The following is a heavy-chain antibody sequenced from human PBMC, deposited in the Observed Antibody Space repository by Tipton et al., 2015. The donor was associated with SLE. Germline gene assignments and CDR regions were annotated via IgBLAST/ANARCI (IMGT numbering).Heavy chain of an antibody. Sequence: TLSLTCTVSGGSISSSSYYWGWIRQPPGKGLEWIGSIYYSGSTYYNPSLKSRVTISVDTSKNQFSLKLSSVTAADTAVYYCARSWPRDYYYYYGMDVWGQGTTVTVSS. J-gene: IGHJ6*02. CDR3: ARSWPRDYYYYYGMDV. CDR1: GGSISSSSYY. V-gene: IGHV4-39*07. CDR2: IYYSGST. D-gene: IGHD5-24*01.